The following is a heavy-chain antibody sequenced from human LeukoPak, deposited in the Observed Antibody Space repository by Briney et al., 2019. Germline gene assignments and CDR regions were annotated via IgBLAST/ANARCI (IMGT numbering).Heavy chain of an antibody. V-gene: IGHV1-24*01. J-gene: IGHJ5*02. Sequence: ASVKVSCKVSGYTLTELSMHWVRQAPGKGLEWMGGFDPEDGETIYAQKFQGRVTMTEDTSTDTAYMELSSLRSEDTAVYYCATVSHDIVVVPAAYTFDPWGQGTLVTVSS. CDR3: ATVSHDIVVVPAAYTFDP. CDR1: GYTLTELS. D-gene: IGHD2-2*01. CDR2: FDPEDGET.